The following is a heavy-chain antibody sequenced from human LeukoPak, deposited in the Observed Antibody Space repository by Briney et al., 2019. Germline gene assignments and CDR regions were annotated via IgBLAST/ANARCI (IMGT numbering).Heavy chain of an antibody. Sequence: ASVKVSCKVSGYTLTELSMHWVRQAPGKGLEWMGGFDPEDGETIYAQKFQGRVTMTEDTSTDTVYMELSSLRSEDTAVYYCADGSNYYGSGSRRGGAFDIWGQGTMVTVSS. D-gene: IGHD3-10*01. J-gene: IGHJ3*02. CDR1: GYTLTELS. V-gene: IGHV1-24*01. CDR2: FDPEDGET. CDR3: ADGSNYYGSGSRRGGAFDI.